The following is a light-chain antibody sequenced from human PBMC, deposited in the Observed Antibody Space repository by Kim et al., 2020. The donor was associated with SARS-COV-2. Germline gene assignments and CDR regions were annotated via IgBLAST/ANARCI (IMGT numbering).Light chain of an antibody. J-gene: IGLJ2*01. CDR2: DVS. Sequence: GQSITISCTGTSSDVGNYNYVSWYQQHPGKAPKLMIYDVSNRPSGVSNRFSGSKSGNTASLTISGLHAEDEAHYYCSSYTTRSTVVFGGGTQPTVL. CDR1: SSDVGNYNY. CDR3: SSYTTRSTVV. V-gene: IGLV2-14*03.